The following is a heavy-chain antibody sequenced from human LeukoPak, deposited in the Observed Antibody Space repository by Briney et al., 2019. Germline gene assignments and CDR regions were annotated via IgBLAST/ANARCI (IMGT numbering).Heavy chain of an antibody. D-gene: IGHD3-10*01. CDR3: ARVKITMVRGAHSYFDY. J-gene: IGHJ4*02. CDR1: GFTFSSYW. V-gene: IGHV3-7*03. Sequence: GGSLRLSCAASGFTFSSYWMSWVRQAPGKGLEWVANIKQDGSEKYYVDSVKGRFTISRDNAKNSLYLQMNSLRAEDTAVYYCARVKITMVRGAHSYFDYWGQGTLVTVSS. CDR2: IKQDGSEK.